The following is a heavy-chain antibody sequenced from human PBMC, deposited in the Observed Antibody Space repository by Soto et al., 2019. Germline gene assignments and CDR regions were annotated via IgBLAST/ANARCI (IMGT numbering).Heavy chain of an antibody. CDR1: GYTFTSYG. Sequence: ASVKVSCKASGYTFTSYGISWVRQAPGQGLEWMGWISAYNGNTNYAQKLQGRVTMTTDTSTSTAYMELRSLRSDDTAVYYCARDQSSSSGYYYYYYGMDVWGQGTTVTVSS. D-gene: IGHD6-6*01. J-gene: IGHJ6*02. CDR3: ARDQSSSSGYYYYYYGMDV. CDR2: ISAYNGNT. V-gene: IGHV1-18*01.